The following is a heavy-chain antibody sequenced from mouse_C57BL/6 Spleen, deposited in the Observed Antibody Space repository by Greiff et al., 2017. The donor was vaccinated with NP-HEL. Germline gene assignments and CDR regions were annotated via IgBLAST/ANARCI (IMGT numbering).Heavy chain of an antibody. CDR1: GYTFTSYW. CDR3: ARDYYGSSYFDY. V-gene: IGHV1-55*01. CDR2: IYPGSGST. J-gene: IGHJ2*01. Sequence: VKLQQPGAELVKPGASVKMSCKASGYTFTSYWITWVKQRPGQGLEWIGDIYPGSGSTNYNEKFKSKATLTVDTSSSTAYMQLSSLTSEDSAVYYWARDYYGSSYFDYWGQGTTLTVSS. D-gene: IGHD1-1*01.